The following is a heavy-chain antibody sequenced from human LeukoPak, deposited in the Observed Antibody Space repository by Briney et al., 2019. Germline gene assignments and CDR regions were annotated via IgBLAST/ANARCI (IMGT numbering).Heavy chain of an antibody. CDR3: VNEHSGWHALDI. J-gene: IGHJ3*02. V-gene: IGHV1-24*01. Sequence: GASVKVSCKVSGYILTELSMHWVRQAPGKGLEWMGGFDPEDGETLYAQKLQGRVTMTEDASTDTAYMELSSLSSEDTAMYYCVNEHSGWHALDIWGQGTMVTVSS. CDR1: GYILTELS. D-gene: IGHD6-19*01. CDR2: FDPEDGET.